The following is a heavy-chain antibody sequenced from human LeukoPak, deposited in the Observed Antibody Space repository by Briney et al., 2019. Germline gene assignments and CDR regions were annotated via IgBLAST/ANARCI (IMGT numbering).Heavy chain of an antibody. CDR2: VSGGGSNT. CDR1: GFTFSNNA. D-gene: IGHD6-19*01. V-gene: IGHV3-23*01. J-gene: IGHJ4*02. Sequence: GGSLRLSCAASGFTFSNNAMSWVRQALGKGLEWVSAVSGGGSNTYYADSVKGRFTISRDNSKNTLYLQMNSLRAEDTALYYCARRMAVAGSFDYWGQGTLVTVSS. CDR3: ARRMAVAGSFDY.